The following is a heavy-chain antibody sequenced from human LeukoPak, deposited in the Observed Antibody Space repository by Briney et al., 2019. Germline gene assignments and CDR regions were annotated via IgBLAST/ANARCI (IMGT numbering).Heavy chain of an antibody. D-gene: IGHD3-16*02. J-gene: IGHJ4*02. CDR1: GFTFSSYG. V-gene: IGHV3-30*18. CDR3: AKARLMITFGGVIDY. CDR2: ISYDGSNK. Sequence: GGSLRLSCAASGFTFSSYGMHWVRRAPGKGLEWVAVISYDGSNKYYADSVKGRFTISRDNSKNTLYLQMNSLRAEDTAVYYCAKARLMITFGGVIDYWGQGTLVTVSS.